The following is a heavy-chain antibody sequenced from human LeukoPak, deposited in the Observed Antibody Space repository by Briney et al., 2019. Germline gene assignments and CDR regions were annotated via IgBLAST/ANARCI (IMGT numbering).Heavy chain of an antibody. V-gene: IGHV3-23*01. CDR2: ISDSGGAT. CDR1: GFPFSSYA. Sequence: PGGSLRLSCSASGFPFSSYAMSWVRQAPGKGLEWVSGISDSGGATYYADSVKGRLIISRDNSKNTLYLQMNSLRAEDTAIYYCADLGTTYYYDRSTHWGHGTLVTVSS. CDR3: ADLGTTYYYDRSTH. D-gene: IGHD3-22*01. J-gene: IGHJ4*01.